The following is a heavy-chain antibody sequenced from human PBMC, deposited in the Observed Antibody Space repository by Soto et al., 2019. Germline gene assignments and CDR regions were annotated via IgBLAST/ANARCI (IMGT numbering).Heavy chain of an antibody. Sequence: QMQLVQSGPEVKKPGTSVKVSCKASGFTFTSSAVQWVRQARGQRLEWIGWIVVGSGNTNYAQKFQERVTITRDMSTSTAYMELSSLRSEDTAVYYCAADADYGDHPAEWYFDLWGRGTLVTVSS. V-gene: IGHV1-58*01. J-gene: IGHJ2*01. CDR2: IVVGSGNT. CDR3: AADADYGDHPAEWYFDL. CDR1: GFTFTSSA. D-gene: IGHD4-17*01.